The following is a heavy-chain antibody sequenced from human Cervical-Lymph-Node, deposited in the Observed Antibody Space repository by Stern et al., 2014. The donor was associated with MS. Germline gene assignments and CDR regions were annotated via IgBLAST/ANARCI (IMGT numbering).Heavy chain of an antibody. CDR1: GYTFTSDY. J-gene: IGHJ4*02. V-gene: IGHV1-46*01. CDR3: ATSYRVFNFFDS. D-gene: IGHD5/OR15-5a*01. Sequence: QVQLLQPGAEVRKPGASVKVSCKAVGYTFTSDYVHWLRQAPGQGPEWMGIINPSGGSRRYAQRFQGRVTMTRDTSTSTVYMEMSRLRSDDTAVYYCATSYRVFNFFDSWGQGTLVTVSS. CDR2: INPSGGSR.